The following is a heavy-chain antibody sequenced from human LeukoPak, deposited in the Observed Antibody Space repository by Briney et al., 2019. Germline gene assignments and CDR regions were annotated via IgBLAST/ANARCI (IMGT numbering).Heavy chain of an antibody. CDR1: GYTFSSNA. CDR2: ISAYNGNT. J-gene: IGHJ6*02. V-gene: IGHV1-18*01. CDR3: ASSQGYYYYGMDV. Sequence: ASVKVSCKASGYTFSSNAINWVRQAPGQGLEWMGWISAYNGNTNYAQKLQGRVTMTTDTSTSTAYMELRSLRSDDTAVYYCASSQGYYYYGMDVWGQGTTVTVSS.